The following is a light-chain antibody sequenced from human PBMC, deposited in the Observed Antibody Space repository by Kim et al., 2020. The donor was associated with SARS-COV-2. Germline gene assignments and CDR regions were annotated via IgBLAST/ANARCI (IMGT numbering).Light chain of an antibody. Sequence: LAPGQTASITCSGDKLGNKFASWFQQKPGQSPVLVIYQDTKRPSGIPERFSGSNSGNTATLTISGTQAIDEADFYCLAWANNTAVFGTGTKVTVL. V-gene: IGLV3-1*01. CDR2: QDT. J-gene: IGLJ1*01. CDR3: LAWANNTAV. CDR1: KLGNKF.